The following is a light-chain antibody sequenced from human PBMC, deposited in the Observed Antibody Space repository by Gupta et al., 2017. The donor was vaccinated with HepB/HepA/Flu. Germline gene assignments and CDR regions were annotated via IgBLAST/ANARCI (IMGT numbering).Light chain of an antibody. J-gene: IGKJ3*01. CDR2: GAS. CDR3: QQYDEWPLT. CDR1: QSVGSD. Sequence: EIVMTQSPATLSVSPGERATLSCRASQSVGSDLAWYQQKPGQAPRLLIYGASTRATGIPARFSGSGSGTEFTLTISSLQSEDFAIYYCQQYDEWPLTFGPGTKVDIK. V-gene: IGKV3-15*01.